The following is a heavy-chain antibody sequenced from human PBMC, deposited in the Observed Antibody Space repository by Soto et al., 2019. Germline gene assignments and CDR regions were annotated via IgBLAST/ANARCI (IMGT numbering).Heavy chain of an antibody. CDR2: IYYSGST. V-gene: IGHV4-59*01. J-gene: IGHJ3*02. D-gene: IGHD3-10*01. CDR1: GGSISSYY. Sequence: SETLSLTCTVSGGSISSYYWSWIRQPPGKGLEWIGYIYYSGSTNYNPSLKSRVTISVDTSKNQFSLKLSSVTAADTAVYYCARDHGVYYGSGRGGAFDIWGQGTMVT. CDR3: ARDHGVYYGSGRGGAFDI.